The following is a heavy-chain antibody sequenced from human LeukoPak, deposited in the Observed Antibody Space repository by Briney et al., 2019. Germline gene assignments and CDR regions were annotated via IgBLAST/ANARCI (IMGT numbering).Heavy chain of an antibody. CDR1: GFTFSSYG. D-gene: IGHD6-13*01. CDR2: IRYDGSNK. Sequence: PGGSLRLSCAASGFTFSSYGMHWVRQAPGKGLEWVAFIRYDGSNKYYADSVKGRFTISRDNSKNTLYLQMNSLRAEDTAVYYCAKGRQQLTYYYYYMDVWGKGTTVTVSS. J-gene: IGHJ6*03. CDR3: AKGRQQLTYYYYYMDV. V-gene: IGHV3-30*02.